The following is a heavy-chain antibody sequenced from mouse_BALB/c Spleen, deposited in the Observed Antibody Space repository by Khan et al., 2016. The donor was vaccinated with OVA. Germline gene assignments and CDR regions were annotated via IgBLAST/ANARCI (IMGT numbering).Heavy chain of an antibody. V-gene: IGHV3-2*02. J-gene: IGHJ2*01. Sequence: EVQLVESGPGLVKPSQSLSLTCTVTGYSIPSDYAWNWIRQFPGNKLEWMGYISYSGRTSYNPSPKSRISITRDTSKNQFFLQLNSVTTEDTATDYCARSVTITTVVATDFDYWGQGTTLTASS. D-gene: IGHD1-1*01. CDR3: ARSVTITTVVATDFDY. CDR1: GYSIPSDYA. CDR2: ISYSGRT.